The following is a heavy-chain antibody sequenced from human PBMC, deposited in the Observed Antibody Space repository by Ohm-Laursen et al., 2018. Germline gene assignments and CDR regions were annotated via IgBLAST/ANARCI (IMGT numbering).Heavy chain of an antibody. Sequence: SSVKVSCKASGGTFSSYAISWVRQAPGQGLEWMGGIIPIFGTANYAQKFQGRVTITADESTSTAYMELSSLRSEDTAVYYCARLDYYDSSGYQDYWGQGTLVTVSS. D-gene: IGHD3-22*01. CDR2: IIPIFGTA. J-gene: IGHJ4*02. CDR1: GGTFSSYA. V-gene: IGHV1-69*01. CDR3: ARLDYYDSSGYQDY.